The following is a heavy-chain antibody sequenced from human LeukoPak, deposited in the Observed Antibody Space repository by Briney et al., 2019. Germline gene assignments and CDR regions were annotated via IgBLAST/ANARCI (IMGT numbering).Heavy chain of an antibody. V-gene: IGHV4-34*01. J-gene: IGHJ5*02. Sequence: SETLSLTCAVSGGSFSGYYWSWIRQPPGKGLEWIGEINHSGSTNYNPSLKSRVTISVDTSKNQFSLKLSSVTASATAVYYCARPGYCSSTSCFNGRGWFDPGGQGTLVTVSS. CDR2: INHSGST. CDR3: ARPGYCSSTSCFNGRGWFDP. D-gene: IGHD2-2*01. CDR1: GGSFSGYY.